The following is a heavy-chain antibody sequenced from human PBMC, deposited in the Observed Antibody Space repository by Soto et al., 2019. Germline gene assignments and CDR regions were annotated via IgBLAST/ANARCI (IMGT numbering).Heavy chain of an antibody. V-gene: IGHV3-23*01. J-gene: IGHJ6*02. D-gene: IGHD3-10*01. CDR1: GFIFSRYA. Sequence: EVQLLESGGGLVQPGGSLRLSCAASGFIFSRYAMTWVRQAPGKGLEWVSAITGGGFSTYYTDSVKGRFTISRDNSKNSLHLQMNRLRAEDTAVYFCAKGGVRGVQMDVWGQGTTFTVSS. CDR3: AKGGVRGVQMDV. CDR2: ITGGGFST.